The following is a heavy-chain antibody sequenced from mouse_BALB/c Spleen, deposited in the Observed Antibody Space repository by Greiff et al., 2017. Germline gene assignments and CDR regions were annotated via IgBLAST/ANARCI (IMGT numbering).Heavy chain of an antibody. D-gene: IGHD2-10*02. V-gene: IGHV5-6-3*01. CDR3: ARVYGNYAMDY. CDR1: GFTFSSYG. Sequence: DVHLVESGGGLVQPGGSLKLSCAASGFTFSSYGMSWVRQTPDKRLELVATINSNGGSTYYPDSVKGRFTISRDNAKNTLYLQMSSLKSEDTAMYYCARVYGNYAMDYWGQGTSVTVSS. CDR2: INSNGGST. J-gene: IGHJ4*01.